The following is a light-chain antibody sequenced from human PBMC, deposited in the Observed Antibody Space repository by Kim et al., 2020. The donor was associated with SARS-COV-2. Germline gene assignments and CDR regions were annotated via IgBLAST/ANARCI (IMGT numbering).Light chain of an antibody. J-gene: IGKJ1*01. CDR3: QQYDDWPPWT. CDR1: QSVSDN. Sequence: SLGEKATPSGRASQSVSDNLAWYQQKPGQAPRLLIYGASTRATGIPARFSGSGSGTEFTLTISSLQSEDSAVYYCQQYDDWPPWTFGQGTKVDIK. V-gene: IGKV3-15*01. CDR2: GAS.